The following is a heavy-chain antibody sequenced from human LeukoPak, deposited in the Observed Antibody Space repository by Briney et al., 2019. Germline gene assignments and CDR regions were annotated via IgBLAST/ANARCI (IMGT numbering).Heavy chain of an antibody. CDR3: ERLSHDGGGFGFDI. D-gene: IGHD3-22*01. V-gene: IGHV4-59*01. CDR1: GGSIRSYY. Sequence: SETLSLTCTVSGGSIRSYYWSWIRQPPGKGLEWMGDGYYSESTKYNSNLKSRVTITVDMSTHKFYLKLSSVTAADTAVYYCERLSHDGGGFGFDICGEGAMVIVSS. J-gene: IGHJ3*02. CDR2: GYYSEST.